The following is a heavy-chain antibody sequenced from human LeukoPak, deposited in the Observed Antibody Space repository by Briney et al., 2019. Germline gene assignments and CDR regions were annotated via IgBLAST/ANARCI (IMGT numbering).Heavy chain of an antibody. CDR1: GGSISSYY. J-gene: IGHJ4*02. CDR2: INHSGST. CDR3: ARGGPANIVVVPAAIRYFDY. D-gene: IGHD2-2*02. V-gene: IGHV4-34*01. Sequence: SETLSLTCTVSGGSISSYYWSWIRQPPGKGLEWIGEINHSGSTNYNPSLKSRVTISVDTSKNQFSLKLSSVTAADTAVYYCARGGPANIVVVPAAIRYFDYWGQGTLVTVSS.